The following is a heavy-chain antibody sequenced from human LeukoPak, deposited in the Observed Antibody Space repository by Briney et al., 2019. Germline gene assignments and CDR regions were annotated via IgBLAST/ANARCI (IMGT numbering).Heavy chain of an antibody. CDR3: TTDYVPPWLAGPDY. J-gene: IGHJ4*02. Sequence: GSLSLSCAASGFTFINAGMSWVRQAPGKGLEWVGRIKSKTDGGTTDYAAPVKGRFTISRDDSKNTLYLQMNSLKTEDTAVYYCTTDYVPPWLAGPDYWGQGTLVTVSS. D-gene: IGHD6-19*01. CDR2: IKSKTDGGTT. CDR1: GFTFINAG. V-gene: IGHV3-15*01.